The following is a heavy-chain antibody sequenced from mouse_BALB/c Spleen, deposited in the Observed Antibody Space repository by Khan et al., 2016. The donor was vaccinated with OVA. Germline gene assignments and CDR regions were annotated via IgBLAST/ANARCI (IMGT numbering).Heavy chain of an antibody. CDR1: GYTFTNYG. Sequence: QVQLQQSGPELKKPGETVKISCKASGYTFTNYGMNWVKQSPGKGLKWMGWINTYTGEPTYIDDFKGRFAFSLETSASTAYLQINNLRNEDMATYFCARFRDYYTSSSYYFDSWGQGTTLTVSS. CDR2: INTYTGEP. CDR3: ARFRDYYTSSSYYFDS. D-gene: IGHD1-1*01. V-gene: IGHV9-1*02. J-gene: IGHJ2*01.